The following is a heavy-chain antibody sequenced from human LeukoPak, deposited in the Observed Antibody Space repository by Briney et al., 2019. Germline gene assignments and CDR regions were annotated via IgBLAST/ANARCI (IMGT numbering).Heavy chain of an antibody. V-gene: IGHV3-21*01. CDR3: ARSYCSGGSCYQFDY. CDR1: GFTFSNYA. CDR2: ISSSSSYI. D-gene: IGHD2-15*01. J-gene: IGHJ4*02. Sequence: GGSLRLSCAASGFTFSNYAMTWVRQAPGKGLEWVSSISSSSSYIYYADSVKGRFTISRDNAKNSLYLQMNSLRAEDTAVYYCARSYCSGGSCYQFDYWGQGTLVTVSS.